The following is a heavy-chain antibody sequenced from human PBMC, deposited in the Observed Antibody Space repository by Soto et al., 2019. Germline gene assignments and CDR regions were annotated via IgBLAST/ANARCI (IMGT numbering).Heavy chain of an antibody. D-gene: IGHD4-17*01. J-gene: IGHJ4*02. CDR3: ARGDYGDYAANPDY. Sequence: SETLSLTCTVSGGSISGYYWSWIRQPPGKGLEWIGYIYYTGRTNYNPSLKSRVTISVDTSRNQFSLKLSSVTAADTAVYYCARGDYGDYAANPDYWGQGTLVTVSS. V-gene: IGHV4-59*01. CDR1: GGSISGYY. CDR2: IYYTGRT.